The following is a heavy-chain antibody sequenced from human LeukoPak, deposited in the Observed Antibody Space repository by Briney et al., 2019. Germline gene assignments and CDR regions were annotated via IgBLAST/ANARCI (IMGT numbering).Heavy chain of an antibody. CDR3: ATDPTYYYDSSGYYALDY. Sequence: GGSLRLSCAASGVTLGTYAMSWARQAPGKGLEWVSGISSSGSGGNTYYADSVKGRFTISRDNSKNTLYLQMNSLRAEDTAVYYCATDPTYYYDSSGYYALDYWGQGSLVTVSS. CDR2: ISSSGSGGNT. CDR1: GVTLGTYA. J-gene: IGHJ4*02. V-gene: IGHV3-23*01. D-gene: IGHD3-22*01.